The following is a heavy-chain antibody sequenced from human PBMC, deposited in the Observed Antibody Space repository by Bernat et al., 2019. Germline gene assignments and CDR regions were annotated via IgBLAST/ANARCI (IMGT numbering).Heavy chain of an antibody. J-gene: IGHJ4*02. CDR1: GFTFSSYA. CDR3: ERGPNQALYYFDY. CDR2: ISSNGGST. V-gene: IGHV3-64*01. Sequence: EVQLVESGGGLVQPGGSLRLPCAASGFTFSSYAMHWVRQAPGKGLEYVSAISSNGGSTYYANSVKGRFTISRDNSKNTLYLQMGSLRAEDMAVYYCERGPNQALYYFDYWGQGTMVTVSS.